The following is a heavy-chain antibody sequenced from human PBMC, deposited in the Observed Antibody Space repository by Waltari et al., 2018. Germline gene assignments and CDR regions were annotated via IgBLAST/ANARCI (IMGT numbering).Heavy chain of an antibody. Sequence: EVQLLESGGGLVQPGGSLRLSCAASGFIFSNYAMNWVRQAPGKGLEWVSAISGSGGSPYYANSVKGRFTSSRDNSKNTRYLQMNSLRVEDTAVYYCASSSGSGYWGQGTQVTVSA. CDR1: GFIFSNYA. CDR2: ISGSGGSP. V-gene: IGHV3-23*01. CDR3: ASSSGSGY. D-gene: IGHD3-22*01. J-gene: IGHJ4*02.